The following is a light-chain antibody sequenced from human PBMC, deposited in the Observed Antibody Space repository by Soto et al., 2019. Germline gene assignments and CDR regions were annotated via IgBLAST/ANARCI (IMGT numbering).Light chain of an antibody. CDR3: EQYNNWPPDT. Sequence: EIVMTQSPATLSVSPGERATLSCRASQSVSSNLAWYQQQPCQAPRLLIYGASTRATGIPAWFSGSGSGTEFTLTISSLQSEDFAVYYCEQYNNWPPDTFGQGNKLLIK. V-gene: IGKV3-15*01. CDR2: GAS. J-gene: IGKJ2*01. CDR1: QSVSSN.